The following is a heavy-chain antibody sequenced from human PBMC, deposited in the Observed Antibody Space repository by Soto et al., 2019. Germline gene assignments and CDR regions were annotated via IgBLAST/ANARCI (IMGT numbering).Heavy chain of an antibody. CDR1: GGSISSYY. V-gene: IGHV4-4*07. J-gene: IGHJ6*02. Sequence: PSETLSLTCTVSGGSISSYYWSWIRQPAGKGLGWIGRIYTSGSTNYNPSLKSRVTMSVDTSKNQFSLKLSSVTAADTAVYYCARTTGYSSGWYWSDYYYYYGMDVWGQGTTVTVSS. CDR2: IYTSGST. CDR3: ARTTGYSSGWYWSDYYYYYGMDV. D-gene: IGHD6-19*01.